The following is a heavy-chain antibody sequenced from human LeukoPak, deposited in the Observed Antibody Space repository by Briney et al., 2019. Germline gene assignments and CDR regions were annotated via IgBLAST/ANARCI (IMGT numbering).Heavy chain of an antibody. V-gene: IGHV3-23*01. D-gene: IGHD3-3*01. Sequence: GGSLRLSCAASGFTFNNYAMSWVRQAPGEGLEWVSGISRSGVTTYYGDSVKGRFTISRDNSKSTLYLQVNSLRADDTAVYYCAKLFSRYWSGPEGWGQGTLVTVSS. CDR3: AKLFSRYWSGPEG. J-gene: IGHJ4*02. CDR2: ISRSGVTT. CDR1: GFTFNNYA.